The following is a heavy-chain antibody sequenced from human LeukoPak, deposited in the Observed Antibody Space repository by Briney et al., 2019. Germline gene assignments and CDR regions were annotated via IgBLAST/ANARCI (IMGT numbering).Heavy chain of an antibody. V-gene: IGHV4-4*08. D-gene: IGHD3/OR15-3a*01. CDR3: AGGNTRDDLDY. CDR1: GGSISRYY. J-gene: IGHJ4*02. Sequence: SETLSLTCCVSGGSISRYYCSWVRQPPGKGLEWIGYIYHSGSTNSNPSLKTRLTISLYTSNKEVSLKLSSVTAADTAVYYCAGGNTRDDLDYWGQGILVTVSS. CDR2: IYHSGST.